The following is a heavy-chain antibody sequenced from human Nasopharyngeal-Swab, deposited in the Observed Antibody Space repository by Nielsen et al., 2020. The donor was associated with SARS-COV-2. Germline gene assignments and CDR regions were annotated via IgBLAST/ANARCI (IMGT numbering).Heavy chain of an antibody. D-gene: IGHD2-21*01. J-gene: IGHJ4*02. CDR2: ISGSGEST. CDR3: VKGPPAVIHYFDY. Sequence: SLKIYCAASGFTFSTYDMSWVRQAPGKGLEWVSGISGSGESTHYADSVKGRFTISRDNSKNTLYLQMNSLRAEDTAVYYCVKGPPAVIHYFDYWGQGTLVTVSS. CDR1: GFTFSTYD. V-gene: IGHV3-23*01.